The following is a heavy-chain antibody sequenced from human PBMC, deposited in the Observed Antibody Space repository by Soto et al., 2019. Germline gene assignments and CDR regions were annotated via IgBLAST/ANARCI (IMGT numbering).Heavy chain of an antibody. CDR3: ARPHYDFWSGYYRQPYFDY. J-gene: IGHJ4*02. V-gene: IGHV1-46*01. Sequence: ASVKVSCKSSGYTFTSYYMHWVRQAPGQGFEWMGIINPSGGSTSYAQKFQGRVTMTRDTSTSTVYMELSSLRSEDTAVYYCARPHYDFWSGYYRQPYFDYWGQGTLVTVSS. CDR2: INPSGGST. D-gene: IGHD3-3*01. CDR1: GYTFTSYY.